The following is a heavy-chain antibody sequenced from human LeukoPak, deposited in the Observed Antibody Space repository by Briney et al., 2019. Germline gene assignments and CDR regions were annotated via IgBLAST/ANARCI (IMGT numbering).Heavy chain of an antibody. Sequence: SETLSLTCTVSGGSISSYYWSWIRQPPGKGLEWIGYIYYSGSTNYNPSLKSRVTISVDTSKNQSSPKLSSVTAGDTAVYYCARADASMLQLYWGQGTLVTVFS. D-gene: IGHD2/OR15-2a*01. CDR3: ARADASMLQLY. V-gene: IGHV4-59*01. CDR2: IYYSGST. J-gene: IGHJ4*02. CDR1: GGSISSYY.